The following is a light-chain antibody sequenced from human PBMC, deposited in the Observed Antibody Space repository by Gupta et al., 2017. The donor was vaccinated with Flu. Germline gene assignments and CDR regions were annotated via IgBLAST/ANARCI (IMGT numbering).Light chain of an antibody. Sequence: QAVVTQEPSLTVSPGGTVILTCGSSTGAVPSGHYPYWFQQKPGQAPRTLIYDTSNKHSWTPARFSGSLLGGKAALSLSGAQPEDEAEYYCLLLYGGARVFGGGTKLTVL. V-gene: IGLV7-46*01. CDR1: TGAVPSGHY. J-gene: IGLJ3*02. CDR3: LLLYGGARV. CDR2: DTS.